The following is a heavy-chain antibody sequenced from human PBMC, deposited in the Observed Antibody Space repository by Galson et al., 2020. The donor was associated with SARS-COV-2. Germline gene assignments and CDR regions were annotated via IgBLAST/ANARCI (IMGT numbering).Heavy chain of an antibody. D-gene: IGHD6-6*01. CDR2: IVVGSGKT. J-gene: IGHJ1*01. Sequence: SVKVSCMSSGFTFTSSAVQWVRQARGQRLAGIGWIVVGSGKTNYAQKFQERVTITRDISTSTAYMELSSLRYEDTAVYYCEALIARPGQWGQGTLVTVCS. CDR3: EALIARPGQ. CDR1: GFTFTSSA. V-gene: IGHV1-58*01.